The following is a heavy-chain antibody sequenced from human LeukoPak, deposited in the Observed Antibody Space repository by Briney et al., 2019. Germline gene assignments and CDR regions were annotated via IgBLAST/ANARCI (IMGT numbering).Heavy chain of an antibody. V-gene: IGHV1-69*04. CDR1: GGTFSSYA. D-gene: IGHD3-10*01. CDR2: IIPILGIA. Sequence: SVKVSCKASGGTFSSYAISWVRQPPGQGLEWMGRIIPILGIANYAQKFQGRVTITADKSTSTAYMELSSLRSEDTAVYYCARAPRRGWLGDYWGQGTLVTVSS. CDR3: ARAPRRGWLGDY. J-gene: IGHJ4*02.